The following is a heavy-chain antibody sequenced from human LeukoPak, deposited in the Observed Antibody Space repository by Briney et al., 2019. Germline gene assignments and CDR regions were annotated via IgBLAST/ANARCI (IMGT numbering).Heavy chain of an antibody. D-gene: IGHD2-21*01. Sequence: GGSLRLPCAASGFTFSSYAMTWVRQAPGKGLEWVSAISGSGTNTYYSGSVRGRFTISRDNSNNRLYLQMNSVRAEDTAMYFCAKDTAVILTAPFDSWGQGTLVTVSS. V-gene: IGHV3-23*01. CDR3: AKDTAVILTAPFDS. CDR1: GFTFSSYA. J-gene: IGHJ4*02. CDR2: ISGSGTNT.